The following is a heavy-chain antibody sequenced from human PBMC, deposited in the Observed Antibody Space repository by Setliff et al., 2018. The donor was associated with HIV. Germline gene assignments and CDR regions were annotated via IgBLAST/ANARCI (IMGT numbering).Heavy chain of an antibody. D-gene: IGHD6-13*01. CDR1: GSSISSNYY. CDR2: IDASANT. Sequence: PSETLSLTCTVSGSSISSNYYWAWIRQAPGKGLEWIGCIDASANTYYIPSLKSRDTISIDTAKNQLSLKLRSVTATDTAVYYCARIGSGWSVGWFDPWGQGTLVTVSS. J-gene: IGHJ5*02. CDR3: ARIGSGWSVGWFDP. V-gene: IGHV4-38-2*02.